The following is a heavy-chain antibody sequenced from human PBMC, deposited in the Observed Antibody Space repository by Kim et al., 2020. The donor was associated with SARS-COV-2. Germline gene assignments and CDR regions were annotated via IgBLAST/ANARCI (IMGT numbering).Heavy chain of an antibody. CDR1: GFTFSSYA. V-gene: IGHV3-30*04. D-gene: IGHD1-26*01. Sequence: GGSLRLSCAASGFTFSSYAMHWVRQAPGKGLEWVAVISYDGSNKYYADSEKGRFTISRDNSKNTLYLQMNSLRAEDTAVYYCARADIGSYYGYYYGMDVWGQGTTVTVSS. CDR2: ISYDGSNK. J-gene: IGHJ6*02. CDR3: ARADIGSYYGYYYGMDV.